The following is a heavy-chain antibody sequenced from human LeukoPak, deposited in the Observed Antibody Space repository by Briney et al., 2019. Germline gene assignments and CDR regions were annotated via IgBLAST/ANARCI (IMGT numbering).Heavy chain of an antibody. D-gene: IGHD2-8*01. V-gene: IGHV4-39*07. CDR1: GGSISRSSYY. J-gene: IGHJ5*02. CDR2: IYNTGTT. CDR3: ARGYCTNGVCQSPHTWFDP. Sequence: SETLSLTCTVSGGSISRSSYYWGWIRQPPGRGLEWIGSIYNTGTTYYNSSLESRVTISVDTSKNQFSLKLSSVTAADTAVYYCARGYCTNGVCQSPHTWFDPWGQGTLVTVSS.